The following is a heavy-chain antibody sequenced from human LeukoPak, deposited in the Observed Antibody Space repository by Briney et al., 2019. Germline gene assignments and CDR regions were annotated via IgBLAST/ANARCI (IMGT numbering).Heavy chain of an antibody. CDR2: IDWDDDK. J-gene: IGHJ3*02. Sequence: SGPTLVNPTQTLTLTCTFSGFSLNTSGMRVSWIRQPPGEALEWLARIDWDDDKFYSTSLKTKLTISKDTSKNQVVLTMTNMDPVDTATYYCARMVESRSSYDAFDIWGQGTMVTISS. V-gene: IGHV2-70*04. CDR1: GFSLNTSGMR. CDR3: ARMVESRSSYDAFDI. D-gene: IGHD1-26*01.